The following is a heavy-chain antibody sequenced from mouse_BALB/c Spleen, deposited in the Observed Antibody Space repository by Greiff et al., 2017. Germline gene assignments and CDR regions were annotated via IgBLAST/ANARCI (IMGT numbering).Heavy chain of an antibody. CDR1: GYSFTGYY. CDR2: ISCYNGAT. CDR3: AREKAMITTGYYAMDY. V-gene: IGHV1S34*01. Sequence: LVKTGASVKISCKASGYSFTGYYMHWVKQSPGKSLEWIGYISCYNGATSYNQKFKGKATFTVDTSSSTAYMQFNSLTSEDSAVYYCAREKAMITTGYYAMDYWGQGTSVTVSS. J-gene: IGHJ4*01. D-gene: IGHD2-4*01.